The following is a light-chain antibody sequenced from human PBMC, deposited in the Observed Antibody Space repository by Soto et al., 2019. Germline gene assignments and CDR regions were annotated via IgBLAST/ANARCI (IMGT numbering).Light chain of an antibody. CDR2: AAS. V-gene: IGKV1-39*01. CDR1: QSINRY. CDR3: QQSFSTLYT. J-gene: IGKJ2*01. Sequence: DIQMTQSPSSLSASVGDRVTITCRASQSINRYVNWYQQKPGKAPKLLVYAASTLQSGVPSRFSGSGSGTDFTLTISSLQSEDLATYYCQQSFSTLYTFGQGTKLEIK.